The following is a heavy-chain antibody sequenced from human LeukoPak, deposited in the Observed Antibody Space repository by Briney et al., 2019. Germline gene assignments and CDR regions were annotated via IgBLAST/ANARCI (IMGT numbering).Heavy chain of an antibody. V-gene: IGHV3-20*04. J-gene: IGHJ5*02. CDR3: ARESLQAVASEGSRFDP. CDR1: GFTYDEYG. D-gene: IGHD6-19*01. Sequence: PGWSPTLSCPSSGFTYDEYGMSWVRQAPCKELDWVSVINWNGGRTGYADSVKGRFHISRDNAKNSLYLEMNSMRAEDTALYYSARESLQAVASEGSRFDPWGQGTLVTVSS. CDR2: INWNGGRT.